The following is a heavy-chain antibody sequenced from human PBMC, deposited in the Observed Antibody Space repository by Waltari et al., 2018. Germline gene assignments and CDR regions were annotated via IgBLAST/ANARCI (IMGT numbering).Heavy chain of an antibody. D-gene: IGHD6-6*01. V-gene: IGHV4-39*01. Sequence: QLQLQESGPGLVKPSETLSLTCTVSGGSIRSSSYYWGWIRQPPGKGLVWIGGSHYSGRTNYNPSLKRRGAISVDTSKNQFSLKLSSVTAADTAVDYCASTHSGQAARLYFDYWGQGTLVTVSS. J-gene: IGHJ4*02. CDR2: SHYSGRT. CDR1: GGSIRSSSYY. CDR3: ASTHSGQAARLYFDY.